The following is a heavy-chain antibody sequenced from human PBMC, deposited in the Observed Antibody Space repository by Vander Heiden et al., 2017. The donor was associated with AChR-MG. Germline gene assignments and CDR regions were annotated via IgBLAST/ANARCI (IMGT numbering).Heavy chain of an antibody. Sequence: QVQLVQSGAEVKKPGASVNVSCKVSGSTLTEFTIHGVRQAPGKGLEWMGGFDPEDGETIYAQKCQGRVTMTEDTSTDTAYMELSSLRSEDTAVYYCATEGALYYDFWSGYHYGMDVWGQGTTVTVSS. CDR2: FDPEDGET. CDR3: ATEGALYYDFWSGYHYGMDV. V-gene: IGHV1-24*01. J-gene: IGHJ6*02. CDR1: GSTLTEFT. D-gene: IGHD3-3*01.